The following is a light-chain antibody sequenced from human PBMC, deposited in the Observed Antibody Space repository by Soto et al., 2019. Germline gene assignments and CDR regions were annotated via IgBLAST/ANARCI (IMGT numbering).Light chain of an antibody. J-gene: IGKJ4*01. V-gene: IGKV3-15*01. CDR1: QSVSSN. Sequence: EIVMTQSPATLSVSPGERATPSCRASQSVSSNFAWYQQKPGQAPRHLIYGASTRATGIPARFSGSGSGTEFTLTISSLQSEDFAVYYCQQYKNWPLTFGGGTKVEIK. CDR3: QQYKNWPLT. CDR2: GAS.